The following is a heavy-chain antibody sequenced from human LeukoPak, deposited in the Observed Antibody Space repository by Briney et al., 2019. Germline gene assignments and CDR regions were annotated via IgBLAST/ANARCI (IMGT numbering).Heavy chain of an antibody. CDR2: MNPNNGNT. Sequence: ASVKVSCKASGYTFTSYDINWVRQATGQGLEWMGWMNPNNGNTGYAQKFQGRVTMTRNTSISTAYMELSSLRSEDTAVYYCARGRRRSSWCAGVWVHFDYWGQGTLVTVSS. J-gene: IGHJ4*02. V-gene: IGHV1-8*01. D-gene: IGHD6-13*01. CDR1: GYTFTSYD. CDR3: ARGRRRSSWCAGVWVHFDY.